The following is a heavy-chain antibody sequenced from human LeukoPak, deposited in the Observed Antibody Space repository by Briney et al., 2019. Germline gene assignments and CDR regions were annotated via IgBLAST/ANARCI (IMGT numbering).Heavy chain of an antibody. D-gene: IGHD3-10*01. Sequence: RGSLRLSCAASGFTFSSYTMHWVRQAPGKGLEYVSAISSSGGSTYYANSVKGRFTISRDNSKNTLFLQMGSLRAEDMAVYYCARDGPYRGSSYFFDYWGQGTLVTVSS. CDR3: ARDGPYRGSSYFFDY. CDR1: GFTFSSYT. CDR2: ISSSGGST. V-gene: IGHV3-64*01. J-gene: IGHJ4*02.